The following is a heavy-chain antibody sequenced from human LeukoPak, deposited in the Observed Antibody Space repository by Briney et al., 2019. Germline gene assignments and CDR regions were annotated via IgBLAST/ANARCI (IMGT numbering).Heavy chain of an antibody. D-gene: IGHD2-8*01. CDR2: INHSGST. V-gene: IGHV4-34*01. CDR1: GGSFSGYY. CDR3: ARESCTNGVCYYFDY. Sequence: PSETLSLTCAVYGGSFSGYYWSWIRQPPGKGLEWIGEINHSGSTNYNPSLKSRVTISVDTSKNQFSLKLSSVTAADTAVYYCARESCTNGVCYYFDYWGQGTLVTVSS. J-gene: IGHJ4*02.